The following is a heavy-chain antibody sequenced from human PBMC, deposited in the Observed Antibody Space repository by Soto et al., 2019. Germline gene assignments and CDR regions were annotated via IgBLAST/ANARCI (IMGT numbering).Heavy chain of an antibody. D-gene: IGHD3-3*01. J-gene: IGHJ4*02. CDR2: IYYSGST. CDR1: GGSISSSGYY. V-gene: IGHV4-39*01. Sequence: QLQLQESGPGLVKPSETLSLTCTISGGSISSSGYYWGWIRQPPGKGLEWIGSIYYSGSTYYNPSLKRRVTISVDTSKNQFSLKLGSVTAADTAVYYCARQECTSGFWSDYWGQGTLVTVSS. CDR3: ARQECTSGFWSDY.